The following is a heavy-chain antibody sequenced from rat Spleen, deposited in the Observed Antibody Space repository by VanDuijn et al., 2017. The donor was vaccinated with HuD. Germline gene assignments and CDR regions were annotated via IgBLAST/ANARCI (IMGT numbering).Heavy chain of an antibody. CDR1: GFTFSDYY. V-gene: IGHV5-29*01. J-gene: IGHJ2*01. CDR2: ISYDGRNT. Sequence: EVQLVESDGGLVQPGRSLKLSCAASGFTFSDYYMAWVRQAPTKGLEWVATISYDGRNTYYRDSVKGRFTISRDNAKSTLSLQMDSVRSEDTATYYWAREIRHYFDYWGQGILVTGSS. CDR3: AREIRHYFDY.